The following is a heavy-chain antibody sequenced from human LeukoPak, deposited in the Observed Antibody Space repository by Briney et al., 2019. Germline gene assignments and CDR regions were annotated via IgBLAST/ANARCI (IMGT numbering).Heavy chain of an antibody. CDR2: ISSSSSYI. CDR1: GFTFSSYS. CDR3: ARDPCSGGSCRPPDY. J-gene: IGHJ4*02. V-gene: IGHV3-21*01. D-gene: IGHD2-15*01. Sequence: TGGSLRLSCAASGFTFSSYSMNWVRQAPGKGLEWVSSISSSSSYIYYADSVKGRFTISRDNAKNSLYLQMNSLRAEDTAVYYCARDPCSGGSCRPPDYWGQGTLATVSS.